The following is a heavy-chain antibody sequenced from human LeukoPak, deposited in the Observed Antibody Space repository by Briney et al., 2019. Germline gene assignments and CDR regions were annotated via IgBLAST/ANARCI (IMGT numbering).Heavy chain of an antibody. CDR2: IRQDGGDS. Sequence: QAGGSLRLSCAASGFTFSSYGMPWVRQAPGKGLEWVANIRQDGGDSYYVDSVRGRFTISRDNAKSSVFLQMNSLRAEDTAVYYCARVSGTHYPVDYWGQGTLVTVSS. D-gene: IGHD1-26*01. CDR1: GFTFSSYG. J-gene: IGHJ4*02. CDR3: ARVSGTHYPVDY. V-gene: IGHV3-7*01.